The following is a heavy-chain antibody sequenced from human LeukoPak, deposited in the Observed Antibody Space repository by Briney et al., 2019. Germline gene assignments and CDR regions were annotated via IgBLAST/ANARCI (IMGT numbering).Heavy chain of an antibody. D-gene: IGHD5-24*01. Sequence: PGGSLRLSCAASGFTFDDYAMHWVRQAPGKGLEWVSLISGDGGSTYYADSVKGRFTISRDNSKNTLYLQMNSLRAEDTAVYYCAKDGYKLYYFDYWGQGTLVSVSS. CDR1: GFTFDDYA. CDR2: ISGDGGST. V-gene: IGHV3-43*02. J-gene: IGHJ4*02. CDR3: AKDGYKLYYFDY.